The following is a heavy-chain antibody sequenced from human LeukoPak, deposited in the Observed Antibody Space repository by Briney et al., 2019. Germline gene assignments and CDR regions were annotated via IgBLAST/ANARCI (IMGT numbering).Heavy chain of an antibody. J-gene: IGHJ5*02. CDR2: ISSGSKYI. CDR1: GFTFSSYA. V-gene: IGHV3-21*06. D-gene: IGHD4-11*01. CDR3: ARVRAGLQAFDT. Sequence: GGSLRLSCAASGFTFSSYAMNWVRQAPGKGLEWVSSISSGSKYILYADSVKGRFTVSRDNAKSSVYLQMNSLRAEDTAVYYCARVRAGLQAFDTWGQGTLVTVSS.